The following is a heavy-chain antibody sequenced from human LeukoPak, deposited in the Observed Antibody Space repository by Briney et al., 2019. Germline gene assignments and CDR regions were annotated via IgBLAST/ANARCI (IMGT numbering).Heavy chain of an antibody. D-gene: IGHD3-22*01. Sequence: GGSLRLSCAASGFTFISFGMHWVRQAPGKGLEWVAFIRYDGSNKYYADSVKGRFTISRDNSKNTLYLQMNSLRAEDTAVYYCSKDHYDRSGHRIDYWGQGMLVTVPS. CDR2: IRYDGSNK. J-gene: IGHJ4*02. CDR1: GFTFISFG. CDR3: SKDHYDRSGHRIDY. V-gene: IGHV3-30*02.